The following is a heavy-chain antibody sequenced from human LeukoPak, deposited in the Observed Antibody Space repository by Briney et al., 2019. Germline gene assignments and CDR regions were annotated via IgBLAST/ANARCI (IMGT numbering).Heavy chain of an antibody. CDR1: GFTVSSNY. J-gene: IGHJ4*02. V-gene: IGHV3-66*01. CDR3: ARVRGYSYGLGYYFDY. D-gene: IGHD5-18*01. Sequence: GGSLRLSCAASGFTVSSNYMSWVRQAPGKGLEWVSVIYSGGSTYYADSVKGRFTISRDNSKNTLYLQMNSLRAEDTAVYYCARVRGYSYGLGYYFDYWGQGTLVTVSS. CDR2: IYSGGST.